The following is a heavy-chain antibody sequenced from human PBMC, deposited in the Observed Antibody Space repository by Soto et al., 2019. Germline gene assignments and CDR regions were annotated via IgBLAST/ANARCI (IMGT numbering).Heavy chain of an antibody. V-gene: IGHV3-30-3*02. CDR1: GLTFSRYT. Sequence: QVQLVESGGGVVQPGRSLRLSCAASGLTFSRYTLQWVRQAPGKGLEWVAVISYDGSKTHFTDSVKGRFTISRDNSKNTLHLQMNSLSCEDTAVYYCAKNRPFQPGDLGAEFECWGQGTLVTVSS. D-gene: IGHD7-27*01. CDR2: ISYDGSKT. CDR3: AKNRPFQPGDLGAEFEC. J-gene: IGHJ4*02.